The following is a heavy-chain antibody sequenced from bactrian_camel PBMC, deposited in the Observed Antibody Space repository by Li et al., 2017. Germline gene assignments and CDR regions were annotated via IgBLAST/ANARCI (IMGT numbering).Heavy chain of an antibody. D-gene: IGHD7*01. CDR3: AARYWRGGASLSPSLYYN. CDR2: IASDGST. Sequence: VQLVESGGGSVQVGESLRLSCTAPGFDFNTCDMSWFRQAAGKEREGVATIASDGSTVYADSVRGRFTISKDNAKNTVYLQMDSLKPEDTGMYYCAARYWRGGASLSPSLYYNWGQGTQVTVS. J-gene: IGHJ4*01. V-gene: IGHV3S10*01. CDR1: GFDFNTCD.